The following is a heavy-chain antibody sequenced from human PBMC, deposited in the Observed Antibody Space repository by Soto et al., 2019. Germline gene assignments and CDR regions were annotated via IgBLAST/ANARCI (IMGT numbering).Heavy chain of an antibody. D-gene: IGHD3-22*01. V-gene: IGHV4-39*01. Sequence: PSETLSLTCTVSGGSISSSSYYWGWIRQPPGKGLEWIGSIYYSGSTYYNPSLKSRVTISVDTSKNQFSLKLSSVTAADTAVYYCARQSLYYYDSSGSWFDPWGQGTLVTVSS. J-gene: IGHJ5*02. CDR3: ARQSLYYYDSSGSWFDP. CDR1: GGSISSSSYY. CDR2: IYYSGST.